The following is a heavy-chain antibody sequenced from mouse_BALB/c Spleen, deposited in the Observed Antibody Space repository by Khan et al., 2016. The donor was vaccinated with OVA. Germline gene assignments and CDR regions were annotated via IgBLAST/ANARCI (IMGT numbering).Heavy chain of an antibody. CDR3: GTTHEG. CDR2: INHSSGYT. V-gene: IGHV1-4*01. CDR1: GYTFTSYT. J-gene: IGHJ2*01. Sequence: VQLQQSGAELARPGASVKMSCKASGYTFTSYTMHWVKQRPGQGLEWIGYINHSSGYTKYNQKFKDKATLTADKSSSTAYMQLHSLTAEDSAVDYCGTTHEGWCQGTTLTVSS.